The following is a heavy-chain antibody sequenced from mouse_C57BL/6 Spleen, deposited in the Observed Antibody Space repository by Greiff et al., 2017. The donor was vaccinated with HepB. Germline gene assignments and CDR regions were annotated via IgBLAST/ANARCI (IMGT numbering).Heavy chain of an antibody. CDR2: ISGGGGNT. J-gene: IGHJ2*01. CDR1: GFTFSSYT. Sequence: EVKLVESGGGLVKPGGSLKLSCAASGFTFSSYTMSWVRQTPEKRLEWVATISGGGGNTYYPDSVKGRFTISRDNAKNTLYLQMSSLRSEDTALYYCARNWAYYFDYWGQGTTLTVSS. CDR3: ARNWAYYFDY. D-gene: IGHD4-1*01. V-gene: IGHV5-9*01.